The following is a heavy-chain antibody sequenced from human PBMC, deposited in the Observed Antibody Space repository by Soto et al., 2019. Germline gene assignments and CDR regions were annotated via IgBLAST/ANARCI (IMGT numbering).Heavy chain of an antibody. CDR2: INAGNGNT. CDR1: GYTFTSYA. Sequence: QVQLVQSGAEVKKTGASVKVSCKASGYTFTSYAMHWVRQAPGQRLEWMGWINAGNGNTKYSQKFQGRVTITRDTSASIAYMEVSSLRSEDTAVYYCAREGDFWSGYRAGFDYWGQGTLVTVSS. J-gene: IGHJ4*02. CDR3: AREGDFWSGYRAGFDY. V-gene: IGHV1-3*01. D-gene: IGHD3-3*01.